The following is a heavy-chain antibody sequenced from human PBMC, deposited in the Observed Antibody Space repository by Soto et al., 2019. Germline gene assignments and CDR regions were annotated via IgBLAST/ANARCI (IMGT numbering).Heavy chain of an antibody. J-gene: IGHJ6*03. CDR3: ATYYGSGSYGLYYYYMDV. V-gene: IGHV1-24*01. D-gene: IGHD3-10*01. Sequence: ASVKVSCKVSGYTLTELSMHWVRQAPGKGLEWMGGFDPEDGETIYAQKFQGRVTMTEDTSTDTAYMELSSLRSEDTAVYYCATYYGSGSYGLYYYYMDVWGKGTTVTVSS. CDR2: FDPEDGET. CDR1: GYTLTELS.